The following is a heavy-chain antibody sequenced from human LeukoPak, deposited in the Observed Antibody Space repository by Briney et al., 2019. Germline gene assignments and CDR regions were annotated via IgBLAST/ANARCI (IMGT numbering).Heavy chain of an antibody. CDR2: IKSKTDGGTT. V-gene: IGHV3-15*07. CDR3: TTARGSDPPYFQP. J-gene: IGHJ1*01. CDR1: GFTFSNAW. Sequence: PGGSLRLSCAASGFTFSNAWMNWVRQAPGKGLEWVGRIKSKTDGGTTDCAAPVKGRFTISRDDSKNTLYLQMNSLKTEDTAVYYRTTARGSDPPYFQPWGQGTLVTVSS. D-gene: IGHD1-26*01.